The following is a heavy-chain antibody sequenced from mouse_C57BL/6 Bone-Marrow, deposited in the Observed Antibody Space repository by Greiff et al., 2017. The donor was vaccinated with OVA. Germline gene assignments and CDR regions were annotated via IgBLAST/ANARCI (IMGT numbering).Heavy chain of an antibody. V-gene: IGHV1-39*01. J-gene: IGHJ1*03. CDR2: INPNYGTT. Sequence: EVQLQQSGPELVKPGASVKISCKASGYSFTDYNMNWVKQSNGKSLEWIRVINPNYGTTSYNQKFKGKATLTVDQSTSTAYMQLNSLTSEDSAVYYCAKLGRIYWYFDVWGTGTTVTVSS. CDR1: GYSFTDYN. CDR3: AKLGRIYWYFDV. D-gene: IGHD4-1*01.